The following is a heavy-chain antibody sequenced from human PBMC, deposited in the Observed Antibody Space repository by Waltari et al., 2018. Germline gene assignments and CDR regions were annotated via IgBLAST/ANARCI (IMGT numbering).Heavy chain of an antibody. D-gene: IGHD6-19*01. CDR3: ARAPVYTSGWYYFNY. V-gene: IGHV1-2*02. CDR2: INPNSGGT. Sequence: QVHLVQSGAEVKKPGASVTVSCKASEITSTDSHIPWVRQAPGQGLEWLGWINPNSGGTNFAQKFQGRVSMTRDTSITTAYLELSRLRSDDTAFYYCARAPVYTSGWYYFNYWGQGSLVTVSS. J-gene: IGHJ4*02. CDR1: EITSTDSH.